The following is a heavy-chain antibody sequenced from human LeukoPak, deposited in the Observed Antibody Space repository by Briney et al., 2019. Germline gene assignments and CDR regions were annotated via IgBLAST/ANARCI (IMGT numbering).Heavy chain of an antibody. D-gene: IGHD3-22*01. CDR2: ISAYNGNR. CDR1: GYTFTSYG. V-gene: IGHV1-18*01. J-gene: IGHJ4*02. CDR3: ARDVLHRIHYDSSAYYPGSSY. Sequence: GASVKVSCKASGYTFTSYGISWVRLAPGHGLEWMGWISAYNGNRKYEKKLQGRVTMTTDTSTSTAYMELRSLRSDDTAVYYCARDVLHRIHYDSSAYYPGSSYWGQGTLVTVSS.